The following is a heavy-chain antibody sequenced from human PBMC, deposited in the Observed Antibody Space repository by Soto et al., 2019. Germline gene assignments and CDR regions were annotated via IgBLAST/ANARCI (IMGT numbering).Heavy chain of an antibody. CDR2: IYSGGST. CDR3: ARRFCSSTSCYMDV. Sequence: GGSLRLSCAASGFTVSSNYMSWVRQAPGKGLEWVSVIYSGGSTYYADSVKGRFTISRDNSKNTLYLQMNSLRAEDTAVYYCARRFCSSTSCYMDVWGQGTTVTVSS. D-gene: IGHD2-2*01. CDR1: GFTVSSNY. J-gene: IGHJ6*02. V-gene: IGHV3-66*01.